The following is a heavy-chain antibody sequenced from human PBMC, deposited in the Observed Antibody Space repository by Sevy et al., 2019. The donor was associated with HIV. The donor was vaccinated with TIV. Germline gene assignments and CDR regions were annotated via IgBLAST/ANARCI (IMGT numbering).Heavy chain of an antibody. CDR1: GGSISSSSYY. J-gene: IGHJ5*02. V-gene: IGHV4-39*01. D-gene: IGHD6-6*01. CDR3: ARHLRPRTYPENNWFDP. CDR2: IYYSGST. Sequence: SETLSLTCTVSGGSISSSSYYWGWIRQPPGKGLEWIGSIYYSGSTYYHPSLKSRVTISVDTSKNQFSLKLSSVTAADTAVYYCARHLRPRTYPENNWFDPWGQGTLVTVSS.